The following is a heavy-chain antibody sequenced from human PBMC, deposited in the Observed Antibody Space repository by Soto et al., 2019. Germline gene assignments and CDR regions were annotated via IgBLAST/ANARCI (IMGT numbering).Heavy chain of an antibody. Sequence: EVQLLESGGGLVQPGGSLRLSCAASGFTFSSYAMSWVRQAPGKGLEWVSAISGSGGSTYYADSVKGRFTISRDNSKNTLYLQMNSLRAEDTAVYYCAKGLHLVVVVAATALHYWGQGTLVTVSS. J-gene: IGHJ4*02. CDR3: AKGLHLVVVVAATALHY. V-gene: IGHV3-23*01. D-gene: IGHD2-15*01. CDR1: GFTFSSYA. CDR2: ISGSGGST.